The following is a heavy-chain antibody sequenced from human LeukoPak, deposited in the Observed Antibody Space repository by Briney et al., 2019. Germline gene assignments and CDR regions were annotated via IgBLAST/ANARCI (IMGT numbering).Heavy chain of an antibody. Sequence: SETLSLTCTVSGDSISDFYWTWIRQTPGKGPEWIGFISSSGNSNYSPSLESRVSFSLDTPKSQFSLSLKSVTAADTAVYYCARVFRGAVTSNWFDPWGQGILVTVSS. D-gene: IGHD3-3*01. CDR2: ISSSGNS. CDR3: ARVFRGAVTSNWFDP. CDR1: GDSISDFY. V-gene: IGHV4-59*01. J-gene: IGHJ5*02.